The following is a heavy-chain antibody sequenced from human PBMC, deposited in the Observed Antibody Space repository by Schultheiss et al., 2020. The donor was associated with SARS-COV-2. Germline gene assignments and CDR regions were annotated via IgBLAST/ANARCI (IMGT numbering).Heavy chain of an antibody. J-gene: IGHJ3*02. V-gene: IGHV2-5*08. D-gene: IGHD3-22*01. CDR3: ARTVYDSSGYSLYDAFDI. Sequence: SGPTLVKPTQTLTLTCTFSGFSLSTSGMCVSWIRQPPGKALEWLALIYWNDDKRYSPSLKSRLTSTKDTSKNQVVLTMTNMDPVDTATYYCARTVYDSSGYSLYDAFDIWGQGTMVTVSS. CDR1: GFSLSTSGMC. CDR2: IYWNDDK.